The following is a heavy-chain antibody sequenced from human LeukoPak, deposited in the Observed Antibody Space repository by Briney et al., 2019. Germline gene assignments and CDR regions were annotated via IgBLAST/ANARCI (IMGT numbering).Heavy chain of an antibody. V-gene: IGHV1-18*01. D-gene: IGHD3-9*01. CDR3: ARDYDILTGYSHYDY. J-gene: IGHJ4*02. Sequence: ASVKVSCKASGYTFTTFGISWVRQAPGQGLEWMGWVSGSSSHTNYARRLQGRVIMTTDTSTTTAYMELRSLRSDDTAVYYCARDYDILTGYSHYDYWGQGTLVTVSS. CDR2: VSGSSSHT. CDR1: GYTFTTFG.